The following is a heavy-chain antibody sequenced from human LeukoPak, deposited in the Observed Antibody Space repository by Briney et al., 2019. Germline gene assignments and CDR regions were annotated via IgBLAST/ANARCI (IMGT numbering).Heavy chain of an antibody. CDR1: GFTFSSDS. CDR3: AIDRRIAVAGYFDY. D-gene: IGHD6-19*01. CDR2: ISSSSSYI. J-gene: IGHJ4*02. Sequence: GGSLRLSCAASGFTFSSDSMNWVRQAPGKGLEWVSSISSSSSYIYYADSVKGRFTISRDNAKNSLYLQMNSLRAEDTAVYYCAIDRRIAVAGYFDYWGQGPLVTVSS. V-gene: IGHV3-21*01.